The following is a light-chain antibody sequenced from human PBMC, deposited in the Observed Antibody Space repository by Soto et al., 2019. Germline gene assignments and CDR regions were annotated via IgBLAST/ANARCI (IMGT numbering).Light chain of an antibody. CDR3: ISYAGSNNYV. V-gene: IGLV2-8*01. CDR1: SSDVGSYDY. CDR2: EVS. Sequence: QSALTQPPSASGSPGQSVTISCTGSSSDVGSYDYVAWYQQHPGKAPKLMIYEVSKRPSGVPDRFSGSKSGNRASLTVSGLQADDEADYYCISYAGSNNYVFGTGTKVTVL. J-gene: IGLJ1*01.